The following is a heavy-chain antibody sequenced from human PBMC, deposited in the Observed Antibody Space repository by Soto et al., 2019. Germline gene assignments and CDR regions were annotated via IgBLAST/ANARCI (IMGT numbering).Heavy chain of an antibody. V-gene: IGHV1-3*04. Sequence: QVQVVQSGAEVKKPGASVKVSCTASGITYTTYAIHWVGQAPGQGLEWMGWINTGNGNTRYSQRFQGRVTLTTDTSARTAYLDLSSLTSEDTAVYYCARAISGYGTWGQGTLITVSS. J-gene: IGHJ5*02. CDR1: GITYTTYA. CDR3: ARAISGYGT. D-gene: IGHD5-12*01. CDR2: INTGNGNT.